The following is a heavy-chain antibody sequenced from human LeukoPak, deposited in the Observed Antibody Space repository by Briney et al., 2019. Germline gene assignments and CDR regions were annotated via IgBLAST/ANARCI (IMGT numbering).Heavy chain of an antibody. Sequence: GESLKISCQASGYIFTSYWIGWVRQMPGKGLEWMGIIYPSDSETRYSPSFQGQVTISVDKSISTAYLQWRSLKASDTAMYYCARRRAASTIYHYSMDFWGHGTTVIVSS. D-gene: IGHD5/OR15-5a*01. CDR1: GYIFTSYW. CDR2: IYPSDSET. V-gene: IGHV5-51*01. J-gene: IGHJ6*02. CDR3: ARRRAASTIYHYSMDF.